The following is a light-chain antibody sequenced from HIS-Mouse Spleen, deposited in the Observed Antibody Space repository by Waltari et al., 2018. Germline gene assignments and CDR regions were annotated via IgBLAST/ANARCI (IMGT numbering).Light chain of an antibody. J-gene: IGKJ1*01. Sequence: DIQLTQSPSFLSASVGDRVTITCRASQGISSYLAWYQQKPGKATKLLIYAASTLQSGVPSRFSGSGSGTDFTLTISSLQPEDFATYYCQQLNSYPPTFGQGTKVEIK. CDR3: QQLNSYPPT. V-gene: IGKV1-9*01. CDR1: QGISSY. CDR2: AAS.